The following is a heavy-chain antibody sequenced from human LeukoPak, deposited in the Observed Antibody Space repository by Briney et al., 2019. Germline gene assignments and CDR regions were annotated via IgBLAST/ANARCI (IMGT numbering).Heavy chain of an antibody. V-gene: IGHV3-7*04. CDR2: IKPDGSDK. J-gene: IGHJ4*02. D-gene: IGHD5-18*01. CDR1: GFTFSGYW. CDR3: ARDRIQLWSHDY. Sequence: PGGSLRLSCAASGFTFSGYWMSWVRQAPGKGLEWVANIKPDGSDKYYVDSVKGRFTISRGNAKNSLYLHMNSLRAEDTAVYYCARDRIQLWSHDYWGQGTLVTVSS.